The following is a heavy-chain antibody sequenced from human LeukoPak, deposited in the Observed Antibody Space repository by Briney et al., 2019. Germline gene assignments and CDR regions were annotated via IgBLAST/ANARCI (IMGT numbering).Heavy chain of an antibody. CDR3: ARSWVLLERQRPDWYYFDY. J-gene: IGHJ4*02. CDR1: GGTFSSYA. CDR2: IIPIFGTA. V-gene: IGHV1-69*13. D-gene: IGHD3-3*01. Sequence: GASVKVSCKASGGTFSSYAISWVRQAPGQGLEWMGGIIPIFGTANYAQKFQGRVTITADESTSTAYMELSSLRSEDTAVYYCARSWVLLERQRPDWYYFDYWGQGTLVTVSS.